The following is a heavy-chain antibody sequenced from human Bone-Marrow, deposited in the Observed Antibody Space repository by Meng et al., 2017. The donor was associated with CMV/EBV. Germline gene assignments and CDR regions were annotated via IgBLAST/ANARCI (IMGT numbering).Heavy chain of an antibody. V-gene: IGHV3-30-3*01. CDR1: GFTFSSYA. CDR3: ARDENESLPY. Sequence: GESLKISCAASGFTFSSYAMHWVRQAPGKGLEWVAVISYDGSNKYYADSVKGRFSISRDKSKNTLYLQMSSLRAEDTAMYYCARDENESLPYWGQG. J-gene: IGHJ4*02. CDR2: ISYDGSNK.